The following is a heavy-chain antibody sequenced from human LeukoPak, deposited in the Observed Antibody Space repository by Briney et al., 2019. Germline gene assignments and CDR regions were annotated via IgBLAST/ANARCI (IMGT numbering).Heavy chain of an antibody. D-gene: IGHD6-6*01. CDR1: GFTFDDYA. Sequence: GGSLRLSCAASGFTFDDYAMHWVRQAPGKGLEWVSGISWNSGSIGYADSVKGRFTNSRDNAKNSLYLQMNSLRAEDTALYYCAKTIAARRHTTGADAFDMWGQETMVSVFS. V-gene: IGHV3-9*01. CDR3: AKTIAARRHTTGADAFDM. CDR2: ISWNSGSI. J-gene: IGHJ3*02.